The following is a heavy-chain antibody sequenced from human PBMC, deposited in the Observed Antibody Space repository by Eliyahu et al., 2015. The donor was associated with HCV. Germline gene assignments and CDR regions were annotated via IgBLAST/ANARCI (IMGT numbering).Heavy chain of an antibody. CDR1: GXTFSSYY. CDR3: ARQDTFDFDH. J-gene: IGHJ4*02. V-gene: IGHV5-10-1*03. Sequence: EVQLVQSGAEXKKPGESLKISCKASGXTFSSYYIXWVRQVPGKGLEWMGRIDPPDSSTNYSPSFQGHVTFSVDKSINTAYLQWHGLKTSDTAIYYCARQDTFDFDHWGQGTLVTVSS. CDR2: IDPPDSST.